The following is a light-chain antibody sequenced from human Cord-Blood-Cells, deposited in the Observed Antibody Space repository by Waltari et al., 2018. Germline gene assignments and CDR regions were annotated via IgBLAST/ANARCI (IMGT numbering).Light chain of an antibody. CDR1: SSDVGGYNY. Sequence: QSALTQPRSVSGSPGPSVTISCTGTSSDVGGYNYVSWYQQHPGKAPKLMIYDVSKRPSGVPDRFSGSKSGNTASLTISGLQAEDEADYYCCSYAGSYTPVFGGGTKLTVL. J-gene: IGLJ2*01. CDR3: CSYAGSYTPV. V-gene: IGLV2-11*01. CDR2: DVS.